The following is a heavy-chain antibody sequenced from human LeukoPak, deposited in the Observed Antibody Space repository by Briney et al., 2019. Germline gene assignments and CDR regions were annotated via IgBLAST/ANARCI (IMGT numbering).Heavy chain of an antibody. V-gene: IGHV3-30-3*01. Sequence: PGGPLRLSCAASGFTFSSYAMHWVRQAPGKGLEWVAVISYDGSNKYHADSVKGRFTISRDNSKNTLYLQMNSLRAEDTAVYYCARDQSWGNLDYYYGMDVWGQGTTVTVSS. CDR2: ISYDGSNK. J-gene: IGHJ6*02. D-gene: IGHD3-16*01. CDR3: ARDQSWGNLDYYYGMDV. CDR1: GFTFSSYA.